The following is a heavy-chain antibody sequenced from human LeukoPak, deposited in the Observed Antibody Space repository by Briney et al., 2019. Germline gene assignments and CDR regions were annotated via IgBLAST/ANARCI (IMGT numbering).Heavy chain of an antibody. Sequence: SETLSLTCTVSGFSITSGYFWGWIRQPPGKGLEGIGKVYTTGAGSTYHNPSLKSRVTVSSDTSKNQVSLKLNSVTAAATAVYYCARGQIYDYWTPVSWKFDLWGRGTLVTVSS. V-gene: IGHV4-38-2*02. J-gene: IGHJ2*01. CDR3: ARGQIYDYWTPVSWKFDL. CDR1: GFSITSGYF. CDR2: VYTTGAGST. D-gene: IGHD3-3*01.